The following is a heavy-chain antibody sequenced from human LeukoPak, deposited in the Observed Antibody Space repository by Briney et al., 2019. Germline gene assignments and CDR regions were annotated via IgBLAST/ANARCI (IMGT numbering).Heavy chain of an antibody. CDR1: GGSISSYY. CDR2: IYSTGST. J-gene: IGHJ4*02. Sequence: SETLSLTCTVSGGSISSYYWSWIRQPAGKGLEWIGRIYSTGSTNYNPSLKSRVTMSVDTSKNQFSLRLRSVTAADTAVYYCARQIASAGTAGFDFWGQGALVTVAS. D-gene: IGHD6-13*01. CDR3: ARQIASAGTAGFDF. V-gene: IGHV4-4*07.